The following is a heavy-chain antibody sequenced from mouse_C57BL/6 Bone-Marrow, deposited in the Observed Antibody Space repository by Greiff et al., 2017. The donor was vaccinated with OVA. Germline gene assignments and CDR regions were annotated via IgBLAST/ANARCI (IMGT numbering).Heavy chain of an antibody. CDR2: IDPENGDT. CDR1: GFNIKDDY. Sequence: EVQLQQSGAELVRPGASVKLSCTASGFNIKDDYMHWVKQRPEQGLEWIGWIDPENGDTEYASKFQGKATITADTSSNTAYLQLSSLTSEDTAVYYCTIYVYGSSLFAYWGQGTLVTVSA. J-gene: IGHJ3*01. V-gene: IGHV14-4*01. D-gene: IGHD1-1*01. CDR3: TIYVYGSSLFAY.